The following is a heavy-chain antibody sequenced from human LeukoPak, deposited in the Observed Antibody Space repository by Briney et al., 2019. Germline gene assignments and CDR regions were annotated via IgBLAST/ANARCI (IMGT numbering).Heavy chain of an antibody. CDR2: IYYSGST. D-gene: IGHD6-13*01. J-gene: IGHJ1*01. V-gene: IGHV4-39*01. CDR3: ARRGIAAAAEYFQH. Sequence: SETLSLTCTVSGGSISSSSYYWGWIRQPPGKGLEWIGSIYYSGSTYYNPSLKSRVTISVDTSKNQFSLKLSSVTAADTAVYYCARRGIAAAAEYFQHWGQGTLVTVSS. CDR1: GGSISSSSYY.